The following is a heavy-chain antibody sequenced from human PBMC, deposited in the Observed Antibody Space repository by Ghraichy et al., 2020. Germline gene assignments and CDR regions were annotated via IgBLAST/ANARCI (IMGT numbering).Heavy chain of an antibody. J-gene: IGHJ4*02. CDR2: MYHSGAS. D-gene: IGHD2-21*01. CDR3: ARERDSFNNFDY. Sequence: ETLSLTCTVSGGSITGYHWSWIRQPPGMRLEWIGYMYHSGASNYNPSLKSRVTMSVDTSKNQFSLKLNSVTAADTAVYYCARERDSFNNFDYWGQGALVPVSS. V-gene: IGHV4-59*01. CDR1: GGSITGYH.